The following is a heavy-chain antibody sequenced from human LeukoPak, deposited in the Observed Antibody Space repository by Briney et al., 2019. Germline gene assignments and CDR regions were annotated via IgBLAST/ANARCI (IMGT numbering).Heavy chain of an antibody. Sequence: ASVKVSCKASGYTFTSYGISWVRQAPGQGLEWMGWISAYNGNTNYAQKLQGRVTMTTDTSTSTAYMELRSLRSDDTAVYYCAREFGFYYDSSGYYFGSQSDYWGQGTLVTVSS. CDR3: AREFGFYYDSSGYYFGSQSDY. J-gene: IGHJ4*02. V-gene: IGHV1-18*01. CDR1: GYTFTSYG. CDR2: ISAYNGNT. D-gene: IGHD3-22*01.